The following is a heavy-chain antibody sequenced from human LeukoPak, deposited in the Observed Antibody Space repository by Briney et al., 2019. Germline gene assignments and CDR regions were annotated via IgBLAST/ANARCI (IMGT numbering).Heavy chain of an antibody. CDR2: IYTSGST. CDR3: ARAVLEVGATHFDY. CDR1: GGSISSGGYY. Sequence: SQTLSLTCTVSGGSISSGGYYWSWIRQPAGKGPEWIGRIYTSGSTNYNPSLKSRVTISVDTSKNQFSLKLSSVTAADTAVYYCARAVLEVGATHFDYWGQGTLVTVSS. V-gene: IGHV4-61*02. D-gene: IGHD1-26*01. J-gene: IGHJ4*02.